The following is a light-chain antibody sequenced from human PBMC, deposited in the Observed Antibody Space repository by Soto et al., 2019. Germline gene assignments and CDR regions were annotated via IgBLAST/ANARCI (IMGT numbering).Light chain of an antibody. Sequence: EIVMTQSPVTLSASPGESATLSCRASQSVDNNVAWYQQKPGQAPRVLIVGSFARATGIPARFSGSGSGSEFTLTISGLQSEDSAVYYCQQRHMWPITFGQGTRLEIK. CDR1: QSVDNN. J-gene: IGKJ5*01. V-gene: IGKV3-15*01. CDR3: QQRHMWPIT. CDR2: GSF.